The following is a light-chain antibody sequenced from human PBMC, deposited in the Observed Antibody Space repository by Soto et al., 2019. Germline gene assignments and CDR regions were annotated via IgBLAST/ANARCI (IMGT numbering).Light chain of an antibody. V-gene: IGKV3-11*01. CDR3: QQRSNWPGT. J-gene: IGKJ5*01. CDR2: DAS. Sequence: EIVLTQSPATLSLSPGERATLSCRASQSVSSYLAWYQQKPGQAPRLLIYDASNRATGIPARFSGSGSGTDFNLTISSLEPEDFAVYYCQQRSNWPGTFGQGTRLEI. CDR1: QSVSSY.